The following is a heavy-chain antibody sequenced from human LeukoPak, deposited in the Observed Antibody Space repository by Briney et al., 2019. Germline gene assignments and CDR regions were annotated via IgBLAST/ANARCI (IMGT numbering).Heavy chain of an antibody. CDR2: FFHSGGT. Sequence: ASETLSLTCSVSGHSISSGYYWGWIRQPPGKGLEWIGNFFHSGGTDYSPSLKSRVTISVDTSKNQFSLKLHSVTAADTAVYYCARIKERWFDPWGQGTLVTVSS. J-gene: IGHJ5*02. D-gene: IGHD5-24*01. CDR1: GHSISSGYY. CDR3: ARIKERWFDP. V-gene: IGHV4-38-2*02.